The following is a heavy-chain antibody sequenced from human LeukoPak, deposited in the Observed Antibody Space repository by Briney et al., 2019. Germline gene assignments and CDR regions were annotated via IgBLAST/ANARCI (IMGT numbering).Heavy chain of an antibody. CDR3: AKRRLEDSGTYGGGFDF. V-gene: IGHV3-30*18. CDR1: GFTFSNYW. Sequence: PGGSLRLSCTASGFTFSNYWMSWVRQAPGKGPEWVAVMSRDVNHEYYADFVKGRFTISRDNSKNTLHLQMNTLTTEDTAVYYCAKRRLEDSGTYGGGFDFWGQGTMVTVSS. J-gene: IGHJ3*01. D-gene: IGHD4-23*01. CDR2: MSRDVNHE.